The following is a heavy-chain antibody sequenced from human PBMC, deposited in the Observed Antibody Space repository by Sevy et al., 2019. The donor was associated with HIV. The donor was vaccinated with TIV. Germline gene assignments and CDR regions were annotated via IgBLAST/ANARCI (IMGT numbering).Heavy chain of an antibody. J-gene: IGHJ6*02. D-gene: IGHD3-3*01. Sequence: SETLSLTCTVSGGSISSYYWSWIRQPPGKGLEWIGYIYYSGSTNYNPSLKSRVTISVDTSKNQFSLKLSSVTAADTAGYYCARDRTYYDFWSGYYNYYYYGMDVWGQGTTVTVSS. CDR1: GGSISSYY. CDR2: IYYSGST. V-gene: IGHV4-59*01. CDR3: ARDRTYYDFWSGYYNYYYYGMDV.